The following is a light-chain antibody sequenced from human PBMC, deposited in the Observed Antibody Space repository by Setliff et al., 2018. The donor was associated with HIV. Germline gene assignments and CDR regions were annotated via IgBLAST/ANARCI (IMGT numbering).Light chain of an antibody. CDR1: SSDVGLYNR. CDR3: SSYTFSITFV. V-gene: IGLV2-18*02. Sequence: QSVLTQPPSVSGSPGQSVTISCTGTSSDVGLYNRVSWYQPAPGRAPKLILYEVGNRPSGVPDRFSGSKSGNTASLTISGLQAEDEAVYYCSSYTFSITFVFGSGTKVTVL. J-gene: IGLJ1*01. CDR2: EVG.